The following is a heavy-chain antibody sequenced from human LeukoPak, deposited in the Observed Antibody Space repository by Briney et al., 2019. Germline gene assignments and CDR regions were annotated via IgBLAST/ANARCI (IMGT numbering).Heavy chain of an antibody. J-gene: IGHJ6*03. D-gene: IGHD3-3*01. CDR3: ARDPGGYDFWSGYYYYYYMDV. CDR2: ISGSGGST. CDR1: GFTFSSYA. V-gene: IGHV3-23*01. Sequence: GGSLRLSCAASGFTFSSYAMSWVRQAPGKGLEWVSAISGSGGSTYYADSVKGRFTISRDNSKNTLYLQMNSLRAEDTAVYYCARDPGGYDFWSGYYYYYYMDVWGKGTTVTVSS.